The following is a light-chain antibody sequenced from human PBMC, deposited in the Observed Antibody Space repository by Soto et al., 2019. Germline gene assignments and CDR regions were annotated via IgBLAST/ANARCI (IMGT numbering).Light chain of an antibody. J-gene: IGKJ2*01. V-gene: IGKV1-8*01. Sequence: AIRMTQSPSSFSASTGDRVTITCRASQGISSYLAWYQQKPGKAPKLLIYAAATLQRGAPPRFSASGSGTDFTLTISRLQSDDFATYYCQQYLSYPYTFGQGTKLEI. CDR1: QGISSY. CDR2: AAA. CDR3: QQYLSYPYT.